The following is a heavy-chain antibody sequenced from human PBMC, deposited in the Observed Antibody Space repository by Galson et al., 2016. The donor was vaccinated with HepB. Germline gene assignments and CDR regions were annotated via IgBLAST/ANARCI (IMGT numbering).Heavy chain of an antibody. CDR2: INYAGSP. CDR3: ARHTSTRGAFDY. Sequence: TLSLTCTVSGDSISSSDYCWGWIRQPPGKGLEWIASINYAGSPYYNPSLKDRVTISVDTSKNQFSLKVSSVTAADTAVYYCARHTSTRGAFDYWGQGRLVTVSS. J-gene: IGHJ4*02. D-gene: IGHD2-2*01. V-gene: IGHV4-39*01. CDR1: GDSISSSDYC.